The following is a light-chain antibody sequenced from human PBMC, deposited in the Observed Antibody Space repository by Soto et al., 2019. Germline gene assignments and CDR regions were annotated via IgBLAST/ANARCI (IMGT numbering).Light chain of an antibody. CDR1: ISDVGFYAR. CDR2: DVT. J-gene: IGLJ1*01. Sequence: QSVLTQPPSVSGSHGRSVTISCTGTISDVGFYARVSWYQQPPGTAPKLWIDDVTNRPSGVPDRFSGSQSGKTASLTISGLQAGDEADYYCSSYTSSSTYVFGTGTNLTVL. V-gene: IGLV2-18*02. CDR3: SSYTSSSTYV.